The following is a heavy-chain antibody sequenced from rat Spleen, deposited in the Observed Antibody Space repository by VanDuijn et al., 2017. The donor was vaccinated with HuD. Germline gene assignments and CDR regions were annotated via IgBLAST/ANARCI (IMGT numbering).Heavy chain of an antibody. J-gene: IGHJ2*01. V-gene: IGHV4-2*01. D-gene: IGHD1-1*01. Sequence: EVQLVESGGGLVQPGRSLKLSCVASGFTFSGYWMGWVRQAPGKGLEWIGEINKDSRTIKYTPSLKDKFTNSRDNAKSTLYLQMNSLRSEDTATYYCTNNYSGGGQGVMVTVSS. CDR3: TNNYSG. CDR2: INKDSRTI. CDR1: GFTFSGYW.